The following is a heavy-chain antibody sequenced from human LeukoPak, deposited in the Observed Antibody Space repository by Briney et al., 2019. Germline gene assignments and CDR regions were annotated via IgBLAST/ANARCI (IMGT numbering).Heavy chain of an antibody. J-gene: IGHJ4*01. V-gene: IGHV4-39*01. CDR1: GGSISSSSYY. Sequence: SETLSLTCTVSGGSISSSSYYWGWIRQPPGKGLEWIGSIYYSGSTYYNPSLKSRVTISVDTSKNQFSLKLSSVTAADTAVYYCARRYLSLVPFDYWGHGTLVTVSS. CDR3: ARRYLSLVPFDY. CDR2: IYYSGST. D-gene: IGHD3-10*01.